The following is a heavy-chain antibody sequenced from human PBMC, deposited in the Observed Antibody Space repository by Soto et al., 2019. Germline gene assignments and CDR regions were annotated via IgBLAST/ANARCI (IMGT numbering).Heavy chain of an antibody. V-gene: IGHV3-11*01. CDR3: ARCRAEREWLLYYYYYGMDV. D-gene: IGHD3-3*01. J-gene: IGHJ6*02. Sequence: PGGSLRLSCAASGFTFSDYYMSWIRQAPGKGLEWVSYISSSGSTIYYADSVKGRFTISRDNAKNSLYLQMNSLRAEDTAVYYCARCRAEREWLLYYYYYGMDVWGQGTTVTVSS. CDR2: ISSSGSTI. CDR1: GFTFSDYY.